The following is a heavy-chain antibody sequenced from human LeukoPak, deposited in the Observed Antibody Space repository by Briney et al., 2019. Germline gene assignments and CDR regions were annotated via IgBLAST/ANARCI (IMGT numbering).Heavy chain of an antibody. CDR3: ARDLDYGGNSVDY. Sequence: PGGSLRLSCAASGFTFSSYSMNWVRQAPGKGLEWVSSISSSSSYIYYADSVKGRFTISRDNAKNSLYLQMNSLRAEDTAVYYCARDLDYGGNSVDYWGQGTLVTVSS. V-gene: IGHV3-21*01. J-gene: IGHJ4*02. D-gene: IGHD4-23*01. CDR2: ISSSSSYI. CDR1: GFTFSSYS.